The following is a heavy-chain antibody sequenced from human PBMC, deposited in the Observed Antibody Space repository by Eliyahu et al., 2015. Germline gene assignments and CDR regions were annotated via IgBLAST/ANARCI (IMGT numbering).Heavy chain of an antibody. Sequence: QVQLQESGPGLVKPSETLSLTCTVXGGSISGSSHYWTWIRQPPGKGLEWMGSIYYSGXTYYSPSLKSRVTISVDTPKNQFSLKLSSVTVADTAVYYCVRRNYDSSGPSGDYWGQGTLVTVSS. CDR1: GGSISGSSHY. J-gene: IGHJ4*02. D-gene: IGHD3-22*01. CDR2: IYYSGXT. V-gene: IGHV4-39*01. CDR3: VRRNYDSSGPSGDY.